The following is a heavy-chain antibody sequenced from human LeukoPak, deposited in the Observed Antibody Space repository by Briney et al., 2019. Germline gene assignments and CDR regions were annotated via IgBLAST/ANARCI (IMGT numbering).Heavy chain of an antibody. CDR2: IYSGGST. V-gene: IGHV3-66*04. CDR1: GFTVSSNY. Sequence: GGSLRLSCAASGFTVSSNYMSWVRQAPGKGLEWVSVIYSGGSTYYADSVKGRFTISRDSSKNTLYLQMNSLRAEDTAVYYCAIPIAAAGTWAFDIWGQGTMVTVSS. J-gene: IGHJ3*02. CDR3: AIPIAAAGTWAFDI. D-gene: IGHD6-13*01.